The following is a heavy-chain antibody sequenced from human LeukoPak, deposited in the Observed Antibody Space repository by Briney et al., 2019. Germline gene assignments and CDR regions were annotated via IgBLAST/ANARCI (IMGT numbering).Heavy chain of an antibody. J-gene: IGHJ4*02. CDR1: GYTFTDYY. D-gene: IGHD6-13*01. V-gene: IGHV1-2*02. Sequence: ASVKVSCKASGYTFTDYYIHWVRQAPGQGLEWMGWLDPNSGGTNYAQKFQGRVTMTRDTSISTAYIELNRLRSDDTAVYYCARTRSLGIAGYFDYWGQGSLVTVSS. CDR2: LDPNSGGT. CDR3: ARTRSLGIAGYFDY.